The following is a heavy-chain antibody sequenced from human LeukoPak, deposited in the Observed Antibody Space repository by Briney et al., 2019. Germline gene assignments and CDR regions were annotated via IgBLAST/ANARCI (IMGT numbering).Heavy chain of an antibody. V-gene: IGHV1-24*01. Sequence: GASVKVSCKVSGYTLTELSMHWVRQAPGKGLEWMGGFDPEDGETIYAQKFQGRGTITKDTSTDTAYMELRTLRSEHTAVYYCPTDRPFYSSSWLDYWGQGTLVTVSS. J-gene: IGHJ4*02. CDR1: GYTLTELS. D-gene: IGHD6-13*01. CDR2: FDPEDGET. CDR3: PTDRPFYSSSWLDY.